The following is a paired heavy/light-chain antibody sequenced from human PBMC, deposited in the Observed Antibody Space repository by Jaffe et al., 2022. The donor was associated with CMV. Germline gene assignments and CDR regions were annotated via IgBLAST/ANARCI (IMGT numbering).Heavy chain of an antibody. CDR3: ARQGYSSGPFDH. V-gene: IGHV2-70*15. CDR2: IDWDDDK. J-gene: IGHJ4*02. D-gene: IGHD6-19*01. Sequence: QVTLRESGPALVKPTQTLTLTCTFSGLSLSTSAIFVSWIRQSPGKGLEWLARIDWDDDKYYSTSLKTRLTISKDTSKNQVVLTMTNMDPVDTATYYCARQGYSSGPFDHWGQGTLVMVSS. CDR1: GLSLSTSAIF.
Light chain of an antibody. CDR1: SSNIESNY. V-gene: IGLV1-51*01. J-gene: IGLJ3*02. CDR2: NND. CDR3: GTWDNSLSAWV. Sequence: QSVLTQPPSVSAAPGQKVTISCSGSSSNIESNYIFWYQQLPGTAPKPLIENNDKRSSGIPDRFSGSKSGTSATLAITGLQTGDEADYFCGTWDNSLSAWVFGGGTKLTVL.